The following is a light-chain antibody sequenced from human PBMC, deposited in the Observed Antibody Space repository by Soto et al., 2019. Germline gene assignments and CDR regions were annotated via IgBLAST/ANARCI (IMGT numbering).Light chain of an antibody. CDR3: QQSYIAPWT. Sequence: DIQMTQSPSTLSGSVGDRVTITCRASQPVTNYLSWYQQKPGKAPTLLIYAASRLQSGVPSRFSAGGSGTEFTLSINSLLPEDFATYYCQQSYIAPWTFGQGTKVDVK. CDR1: QPVTNY. J-gene: IGKJ1*01. V-gene: IGKV1-39*01. CDR2: AAS.